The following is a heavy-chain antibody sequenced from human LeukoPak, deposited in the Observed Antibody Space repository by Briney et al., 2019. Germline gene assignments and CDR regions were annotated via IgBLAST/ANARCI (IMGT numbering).Heavy chain of an antibody. V-gene: IGHV1-2*02. CDR1: GYTFTGYY. D-gene: IGHD4-11*01. CDR3: ARDHRFNYANYYFDY. CDR2: INPNSGGT. J-gene: IGHJ4*02. Sequence: ASVKVSCKASGYTFTGYYMHWVRQAPGQGLEWMGWINPNSGGTNYAQKFQGRVTMTRDMSTSTVYMELSSLRSEDTAVYYCARDHRFNYANYYFDYWGQGTLVTVSS.